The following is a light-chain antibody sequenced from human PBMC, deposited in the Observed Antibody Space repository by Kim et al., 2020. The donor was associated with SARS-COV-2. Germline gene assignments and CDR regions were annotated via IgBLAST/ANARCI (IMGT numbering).Light chain of an antibody. Sequence: YELTQPPSVSVSPGQTASITCSGDKLGDKYACWYQQKPGQSPVLVIYQDSKRPSGIPERFSGSNSGNTATLTISGTQAMDEADYYCQAWHSSVVVFGGGTQLTVL. V-gene: IGLV3-1*01. CDR2: QDS. CDR3: QAWHSSVVV. CDR1: KLGDKY. J-gene: IGLJ2*01.